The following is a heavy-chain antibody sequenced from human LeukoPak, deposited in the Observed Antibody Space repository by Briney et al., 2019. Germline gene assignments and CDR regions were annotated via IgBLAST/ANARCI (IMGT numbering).Heavy chain of an antibody. V-gene: IGHV3-23*01. CDR1: GITFSSYG. CDR3: AKNGDRGAYCTGGTCYPYFYYYMDV. Sequence: GGTLRLSCAASGITFSSYGMSWVRKAPGKGLEWVSSISSTGGTTYYADSVKGRFTISRDNSKNTLYLQMNSLRDEDTAIYYCAKNGDRGAYCTGGTCYPYFYYYMDVWGKGTTVTI. J-gene: IGHJ6*03. CDR2: ISSTGGTT. D-gene: IGHD2-15*01.